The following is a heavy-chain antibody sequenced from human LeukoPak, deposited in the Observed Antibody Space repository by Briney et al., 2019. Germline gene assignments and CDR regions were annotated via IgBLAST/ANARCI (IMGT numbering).Heavy chain of an antibody. CDR3: ARTATDTGEFDY. D-gene: IGHD6-13*01. CDR2: ISSSSSSI. V-gene: IGHV3-21*01. CDR1: GFTSSSYS. J-gene: IGHJ4*02. Sequence: PGGSLRLSCAASGFTSSSYSMNWVRQAPGKGLECVSSISSSSSSIYYADSVKGRFTISRDDAKNSLYLQMNSLRAEDTAVYYCARTATDTGEFDYWGQGTLVTVSS.